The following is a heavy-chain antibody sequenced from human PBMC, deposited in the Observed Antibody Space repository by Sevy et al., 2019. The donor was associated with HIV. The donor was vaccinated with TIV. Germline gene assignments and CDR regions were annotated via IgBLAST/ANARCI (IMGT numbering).Heavy chain of an antibody. J-gene: IGHJ6*02. CDR3: ARQVINDFWSGYYTDYYYYGMDV. CDR2: IYYSGST. CDR1: GGSISSSSYY. D-gene: IGHD3-3*01. V-gene: IGHV4-39*01. Sequence: SLTCTVSGGSISSSSYYWGWISQPPGKGLESIGSIYYSGSTYYNPSLKSRVTISVDTSKNQFSLKLSSVTAADTALYYCARQVINDFWSGYYTDYYYYGMDVWGQGTTVTVSS.